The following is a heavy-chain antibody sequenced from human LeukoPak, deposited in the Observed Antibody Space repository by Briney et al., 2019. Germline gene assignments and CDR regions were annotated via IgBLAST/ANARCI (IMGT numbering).Heavy chain of an antibody. J-gene: IGHJ6*03. D-gene: IGHD6-13*01. CDR3: ARPSYSRYYYYYMDV. CDR2: INWNGGST. Sequence: GGSLRLSCAASGFTFDDYGMSWVRQAPGKGLEWVSGINWNGGSTGYADSVKGRFTISRDNAKNSLYLQMNSLRAEDTALYYCARPSYSRYYYYYMDVWGKGTTVTVSS. CDR1: GFTFDDYG. V-gene: IGHV3-20*04.